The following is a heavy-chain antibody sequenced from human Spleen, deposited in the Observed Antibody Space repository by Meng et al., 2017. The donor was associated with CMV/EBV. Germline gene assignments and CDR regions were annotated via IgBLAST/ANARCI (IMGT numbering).Heavy chain of an antibody. D-gene: IGHD3-10*02. Sequence: LRLSCTVSGDSVRSGDYYWTWIRQPPGKGLEWIGYINHSGRTHYNPALKSRVTISLDTSKNQFSLKLTSVTAADTAMYYCARNVESYFDSWGQGTLVTVSS. J-gene: IGHJ4*02. CDR3: ARNVESYFDS. CDR1: GDSVRSGDYY. CDR2: INHSGRT. V-gene: IGHV4-30-4*08.